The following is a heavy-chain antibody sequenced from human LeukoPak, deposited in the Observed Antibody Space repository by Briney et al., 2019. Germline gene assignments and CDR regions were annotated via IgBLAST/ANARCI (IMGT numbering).Heavy chain of an antibody. CDR3: ARSGDFSTHYANRPDFDY. D-gene: IGHD3/OR15-3a*01. CDR1: GFTFSSNW. CDR2: INEDGSTT. V-gene: IGHV3-74*01. Sequence: GGSLRLSCAASGFTFSSNWMHWVRQAPGKGLVWVSRINEDGSTTNYADSVKGRSTIFRDNAKNTLYLQMNSLRAEDTAMYYCARSGDFSTHYANRPDFDYWGQGTLVTVSS. J-gene: IGHJ4*02.